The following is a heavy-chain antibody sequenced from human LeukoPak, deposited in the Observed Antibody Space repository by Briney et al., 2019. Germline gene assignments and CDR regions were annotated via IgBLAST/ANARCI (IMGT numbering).Heavy chain of an antibody. Sequence: GGSLRLSCAVSGFTFSTYAMSWVRQAPGKGLEWVSGIYSGGSTYYADSVKGRFTISRDNSKNTLYLQMNSLRAEDTAVYCCAKDYSSGWYNYYYGMDVWGQGTTVTVSS. J-gene: IGHJ6*02. CDR1: GFTFSTYA. D-gene: IGHD6-19*01. CDR2: IYSGGST. V-gene: IGHV3-23*03. CDR3: AKDYSSGWYNYYYGMDV.